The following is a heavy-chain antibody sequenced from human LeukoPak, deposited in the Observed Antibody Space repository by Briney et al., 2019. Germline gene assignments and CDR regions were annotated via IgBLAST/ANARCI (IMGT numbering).Heavy chain of an antibody. CDR1: GFTFSNYG. J-gene: IGHJ4*02. CDR2: IRYDESNK. CDR3: TKDDSYDSGSYYWGH. V-gene: IGHV3-30*02. D-gene: IGHD3-10*01. Sequence: PGGSLRLSCAASGFTFSNYGIHWVRQAPGKGLEWVAFIRYDESNKYYADSVKGRFTISRDNSRNTLYLQMNSLGAEDTAVYSCTKDDSYDSGSYYWGHWGQGTLVTVSS.